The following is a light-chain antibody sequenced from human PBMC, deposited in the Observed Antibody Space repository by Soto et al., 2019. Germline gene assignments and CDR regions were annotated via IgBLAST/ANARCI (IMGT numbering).Light chain of an antibody. Sequence: QSALTQPASVSGSPGQSITISCTGTSSDVGGYNYVSWYQHHPGKAPKLMIYDVSNRPSGVSNRFSGSKSGNTASLTISGLQAEDAADYYCSSYTSSSPYVFGTGTKLTVL. J-gene: IGLJ1*01. V-gene: IGLV2-14*03. CDR2: DVS. CDR1: SSDVGGYNY. CDR3: SSYTSSSPYV.